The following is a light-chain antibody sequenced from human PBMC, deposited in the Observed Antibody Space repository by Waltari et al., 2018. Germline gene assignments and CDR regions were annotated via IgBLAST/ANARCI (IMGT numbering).Light chain of an antibody. CDR1: SGHSSNV. Sequence: QLVVTQSPSPSASLGASVKLTPTLSSGHSSNVLARLPQHPESGPRYLMKVNSDGSHSKGDEIPDRFSGSSSGAGRYLTISTLQSEDEADYYCQTGGHGTWVFGGGTKLTVL. V-gene: IGLV4-69*01. J-gene: IGLJ3*02. CDR3: QTGGHGTWV. CDR2: VNSDGSH.